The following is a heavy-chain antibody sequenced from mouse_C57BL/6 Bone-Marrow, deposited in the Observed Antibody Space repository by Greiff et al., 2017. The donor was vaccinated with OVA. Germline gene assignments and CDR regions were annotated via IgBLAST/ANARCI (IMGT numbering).Heavy chain of an antibody. D-gene: IGHD2-3*01. J-gene: IGHJ2*01. V-gene: IGHV5-17*01. CDR1: GFTFSDYG. CDR2: ISSGSSTI. CDR3: ARIGLVDGYLDY. Sequence: EVQGVESGGGLVKPGGSLKLSCAASGFTFSDYGMHWVRQAPGKGLEWVGYISSGSSTIYYADTVKGRFTFSRDNAKTTLFLKMTSRRSEDTAMYYCARIGLVDGYLDYWGQGTTLTVSS.